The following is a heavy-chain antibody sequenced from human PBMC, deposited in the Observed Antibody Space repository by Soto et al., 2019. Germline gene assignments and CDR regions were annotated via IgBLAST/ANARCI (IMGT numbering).Heavy chain of an antibody. J-gene: IGHJ5*02. CDR2: IYHSGST. CDR3: ARAGSYYGSGQYNWFDP. CDR1: GGSISSGGYS. V-gene: IGHV4-30-2*01. Sequence: SETVSLTCAVSGGSISSGGYSWSWIRQPPGKGLEWIGYIYHSGSTYYNPSLKSRVTISVDRSKNQFSLKLSSVTAADTAVYYCARAGSYYGSGQYNWFDPWGQGTLVTVSS. D-gene: IGHD3-10*01.